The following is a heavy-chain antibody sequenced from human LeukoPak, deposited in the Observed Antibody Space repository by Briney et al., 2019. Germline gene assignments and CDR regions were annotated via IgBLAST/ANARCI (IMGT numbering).Heavy chain of an antibody. J-gene: IGHJ3*01. D-gene: IGHD2-8*01. CDR3: ARQTYCTNGVCVALDF. Sequence: GESLQISCQGSGYSFTSYWIGWVRPMPGKGLEWMGIIYPDDSDTRYSPSFQGQVTISADKSISTAYLQWSSLKASDTAIYYCARQTYCTNGVCVALDFWGQGTMVTVSS. V-gene: IGHV5-51*01. CDR1: GYSFTSYW. CDR2: IYPDDSDT.